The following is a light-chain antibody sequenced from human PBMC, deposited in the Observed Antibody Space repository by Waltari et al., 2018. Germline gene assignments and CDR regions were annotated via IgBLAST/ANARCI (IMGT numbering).Light chain of an antibody. CDR2: DVS. Sequence: QSALTQPASVSGSPGQSITSSCTGTSSDVGGYNYVSWYQQHPGKVPHLLSFDVSNRPSGLSTRFSGSKSATTASLTISRLPAEDESGHSCCSSTSRSTWVFVGGTPLTVL. CDR1: SSDVGGYNY. V-gene: IGLV2-14*01. J-gene: IGLJ3*02. CDR3: CSSTSRSTWV.